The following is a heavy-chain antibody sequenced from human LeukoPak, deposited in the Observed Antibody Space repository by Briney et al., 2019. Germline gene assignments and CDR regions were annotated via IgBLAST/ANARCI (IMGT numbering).Heavy chain of an antibody. CDR3: ARALLAYCGGDCYNGFDP. CDR1: GFTLSTYS. V-gene: IGHV3-48*01. Sequence: PGGSLRLSCTASGFTLSTYSMNWVRQAPGKGLEWVAFITSSSSTIYYADSVKGRFTISRDNAKNSLYLQMNSLSAEDTAVYYCARALLAYCGGDCYNGFDPWGQGTLVTVSS. J-gene: IGHJ5*02. D-gene: IGHD2-21*02. CDR2: ITSSSSTI.